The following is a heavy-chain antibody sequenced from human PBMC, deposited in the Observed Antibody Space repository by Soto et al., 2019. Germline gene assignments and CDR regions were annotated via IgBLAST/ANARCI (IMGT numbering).Heavy chain of an antibody. J-gene: IGHJ4*02. CDR1: GFAFSEYS. CDR2: ISLGSTTI. Sequence: EVHLVESGGSLVQPGGSLRLSCAASGFAFSEYSMNWVRQAPGKGLEWLSYISLGSTTIYYADSVKSRFTISRDNAKNSLYLQMNSLGVEDTVVYYCARDPHLAIEYWGRGTLVSVSS. CDR3: ARDPHLAIEY. V-gene: IGHV3-48*01.